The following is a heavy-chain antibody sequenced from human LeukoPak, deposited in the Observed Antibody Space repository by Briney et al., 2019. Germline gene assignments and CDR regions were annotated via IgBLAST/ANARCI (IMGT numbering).Heavy chain of an antibody. CDR3: AKDQSSGWYGYSDY. CDR1: GFTFSSYA. CDR2: ISGSGGNT. D-gene: IGHD6-19*01. V-gene: IGHV3-23*01. Sequence: GGSLRLSCAPSGFTFSSYAMSWVRQAPGTGLEGVSAISGSGGNTYYADSVKGRFTISRDNSKNTLYLQMNSLRAEDTAVYYCAKDQSSGWYGYSDYWGQGTMVTVSS. J-gene: IGHJ4*02.